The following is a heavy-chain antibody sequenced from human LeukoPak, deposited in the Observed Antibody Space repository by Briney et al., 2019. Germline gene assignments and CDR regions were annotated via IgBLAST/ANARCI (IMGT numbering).Heavy chain of an antibody. CDR3: ARGCSGGVCFRDF. D-gene: IGHD2-8*02. V-gene: IGHV3-21*06. CDR2: IPSSGDSI. Sequence: GGSLRLSCTASGFSFSSYRMNWVRLAPGKGLEWVSTIPSSGDSIYYADSVKGRFTVSRDNAENSLYLHMNSLRAEDTAVYYCARGCSGGVCFRDFWGQGALVTVSS. CDR1: GFSFSSYR. J-gene: IGHJ4*02.